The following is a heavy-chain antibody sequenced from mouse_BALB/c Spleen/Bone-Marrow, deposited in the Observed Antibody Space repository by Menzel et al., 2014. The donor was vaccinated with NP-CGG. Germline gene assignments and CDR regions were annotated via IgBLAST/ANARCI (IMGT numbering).Heavy chain of an antibody. V-gene: IGHV1S126*01. CDR2: IDPSDSET. CDR3: ASYASSPAYFAY. CDR1: GYSFTTYW. J-gene: IGHJ3*01. D-gene: IGHD1-1*01. Sequence: VQLQQSGPQLVRPGASVKISCKASGYSFTTYWMHWVKQRPGQDLEWIGMIDPSDSETRLNQKFKDKATLTVDKSSSTAYMQLSSPTSEDSAVYYCASYASSPAYFAYWGQGTLVTVSA.